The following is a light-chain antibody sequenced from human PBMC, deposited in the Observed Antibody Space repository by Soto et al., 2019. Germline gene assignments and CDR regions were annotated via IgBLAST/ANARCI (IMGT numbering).Light chain of an antibody. J-gene: IGLJ2*01. Sequence: QSVLTQPPSVSGAPGQRVTISCTGSSSNIGADYDVHWYQQVPGAAPKVLISGNSNRPSGVPDRFSGSKSGTSASLAITGLQAEDEADYYCQSYDSSLSALIFGGGTKLTVL. CDR2: GNS. CDR1: SSNIGADYD. CDR3: QSYDSSLSALI. V-gene: IGLV1-40*01.